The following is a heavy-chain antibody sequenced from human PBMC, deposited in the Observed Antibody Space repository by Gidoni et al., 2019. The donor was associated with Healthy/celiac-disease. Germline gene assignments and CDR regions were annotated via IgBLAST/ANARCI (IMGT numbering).Heavy chain of an antibody. V-gene: IGHV4-59*01. CDR2: IYYSGST. Sequence: QVLLQASGPGPVKPSETLSLTCTVSGGSISSYYWSWIRQPPGKGLEWIGYIYYSGSTNYNPSLKSRVTISVDTSKNQFSLKLSSVTAADTAVYYCARGGFYSTSWGQGTLVTVSS. CDR3: ARGGFYSTS. J-gene: IGHJ4*02. CDR1: GGSISSYY. D-gene: IGHD2-15*01.